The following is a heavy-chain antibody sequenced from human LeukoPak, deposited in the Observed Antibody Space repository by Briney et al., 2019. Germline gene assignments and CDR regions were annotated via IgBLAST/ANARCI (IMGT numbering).Heavy chain of an antibody. J-gene: IGHJ4*02. CDR3: ARPNYYDSSCPSAVDY. CDR1: GYSFTSYW. D-gene: IGHD3-22*01. CDR2: INPDGSKT. V-gene: IGHV5-51*01. Sequence: GESLRISCSGSGYSFTSYWIGWGRHMSRKGVEGMGMINPDGSKTRYSPPFQGQVTISADKSISTAYLQWSSLKASDTAMYYCARPNYYDSSCPSAVDYWGQGTLVTVSS.